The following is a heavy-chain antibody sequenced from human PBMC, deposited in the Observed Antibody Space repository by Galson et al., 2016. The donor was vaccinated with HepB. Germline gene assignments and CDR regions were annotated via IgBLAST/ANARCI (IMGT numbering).Heavy chain of an antibody. D-gene: IGHD7-27*01. V-gene: IGHV4-39*05. J-gene: IGHJ6*02. CDR1: GDSISRSSYY. Sequence: QTPSLTCTVSGDSISRSSYYWGWIRQSPGKGLEWIGSIYYSGSTSYNPSLKSRVTVSLDTSNNQFSLKLSSVTAADTAVYYCARAWGSERGDYYYYGMDVCGQGTTVTVSS. CDR3: ARAWGSERGDYYYYGMDV. CDR2: IYYSGST.